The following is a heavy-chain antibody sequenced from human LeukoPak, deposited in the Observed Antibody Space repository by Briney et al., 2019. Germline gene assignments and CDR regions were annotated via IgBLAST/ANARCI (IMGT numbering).Heavy chain of an antibody. CDR1: GFTVRTNY. J-gene: IGHJ3*02. CDR3: AKGKEWELLGDAFDI. CDR2: IFSDGST. D-gene: IGHD1-26*01. V-gene: IGHV3-66*02. Sequence: GGSLRLSCAASGFTVRTNYMTWVRQAPGKGLEWVSNIFSDGSTYYADSVKGRFTISRDNSKNTLYLQVNSLRAEDTAVYYCAKGKEWELLGDAFDIWGQGTMVTVSS.